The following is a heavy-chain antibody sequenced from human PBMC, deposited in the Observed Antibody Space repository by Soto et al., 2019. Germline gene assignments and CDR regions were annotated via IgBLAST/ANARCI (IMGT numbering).Heavy chain of an antibody. J-gene: IGHJ3*01. D-gene: IGHD3-9*01. CDR2: IYPGDSDK. V-gene: IGHV5-51*01. CDR3: ARQGIKVTGFAFDV. CDR1: GYSFATYW. Sequence: VQLVQSGAEVKKPGESLKISCKGSGYSFATYWIGWVRQMPGKGLEWVAIIYPGDSDKRYSPSFQGQGTISADKSMSTAYLQWSSLAAADSAMYYCARQGIKVTGFAFDVWGQGTMVTVSS.